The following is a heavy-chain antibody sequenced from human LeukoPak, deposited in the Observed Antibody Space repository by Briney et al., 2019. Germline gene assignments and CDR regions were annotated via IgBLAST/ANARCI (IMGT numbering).Heavy chain of an antibody. D-gene: IGHD3-10*01. CDR3: ARDGWFGELQH. CDR1: GFTFSSYW. V-gene: IGHV3-7*01. Sequence: GGSLRLSCSASGFTFSSYWMSWVRQAPGKGLEWVANIKQDGSEKYYVDSVKGRFTISRDNAKNSLYLQMNSLRAEDTAVYYCARDGWFGELQHWGQGTLVTVSS. J-gene: IGHJ4*02. CDR2: IKQDGSEK.